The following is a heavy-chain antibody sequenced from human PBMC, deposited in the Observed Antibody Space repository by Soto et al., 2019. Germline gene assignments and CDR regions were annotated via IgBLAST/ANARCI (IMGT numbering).Heavy chain of an antibody. D-gene: IGHD3-3*01. V-gene: IGHV5-51*01. CDR3: ARQAYYDFWSGPPYYYYGMDV. Sequence: GASLKISCKGSGYSFTSYWIGWVRQMPGKGLEWMGIIYPGDSDTRYSPSFQGQVTISADKSISTAYLQWSSLKASDTAMYYCARQAYYDFWSGPPYYYYGMDVWGQGTTVTVSS. CDR1: GYSFTSYW. J-gene: IGHJ6*02. CDR2: IYPGDSDT.